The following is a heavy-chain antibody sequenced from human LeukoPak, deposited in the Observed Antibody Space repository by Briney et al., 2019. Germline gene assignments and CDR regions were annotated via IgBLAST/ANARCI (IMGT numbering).Heavy chain of an antibody. CDR2: IYSGGST. D-gene: IGHD3-3*01. J-gene: IGHJ4*02. Sequence: GGSLRLSCAASGFTFSNAWMSWVRQAPGKGLEWASVIYSGGSTYYADSVKGRFTISRDNSKNTLYVQMNSLRVEDTAVYYCARNYDFWSGYFNTFDYWGQGTLVTVSS. CDR1: GFTFSNAW. V-gene: IGHV3-66*01. CDR3: ARNYDFWSGYFNTFDY.